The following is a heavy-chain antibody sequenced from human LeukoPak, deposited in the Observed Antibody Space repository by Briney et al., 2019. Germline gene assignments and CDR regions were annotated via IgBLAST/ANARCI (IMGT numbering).Heavy chain of an antibody. J-gene: IGHJ4*02. D-gene: IGHD3-10*01. CDR3: AREIFGSGSYPHF. Sequence: PGRSLRLSCAASGFAFNTYAMRWVRQAPGQGLEWVALIWHDGSHKFYSNSVRGQFTISRDNSKNTVSLQMNNLRPEDTAVYYCAREIFGSGSYPHFWGQGTLVTVSS. V-gene: IGHV3-33*01. CDR1: GFAFNTYA. CDR2: IWHDGSHK.